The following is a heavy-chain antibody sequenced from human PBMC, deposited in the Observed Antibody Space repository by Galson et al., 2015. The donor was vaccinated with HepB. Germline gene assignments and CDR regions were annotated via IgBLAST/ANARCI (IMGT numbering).Heavy chain of an antibody. Sequence: QVHLQESGPGLVKPSETLSLTCTVSGDSISSYYWSWIRQPPGKGLEWIGYIHYSGSTNYNPSLKSRVTISVDTSKNQFSLKLSSVTAADTAVYYCARQKGTRIPFDYWGQGTLVTVSS. J-gene: IGHJ4*02. CDR3: ARQKGTRIPFDY. CDR1: GDSISSYY. CDR2: IHYSGST. D-gene: IGHD1-1*01. V-gene: IGHV4-59*08.